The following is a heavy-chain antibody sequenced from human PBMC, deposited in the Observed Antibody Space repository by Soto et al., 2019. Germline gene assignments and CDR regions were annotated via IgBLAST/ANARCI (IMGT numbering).Heavy chain of an antibody. CDR3: ARGVHYDSSGYYYFY. Sequence: QVPLVQSGAEVKKPGSSVKVSCKASGGTFNKYAISWVRQAPGQGLEWMGGIIPIFGTANYAQNFQGRVTITADESTSTAYMELRSLRSEDTAVYYCARGVHYDSSGYYYFYWGQGTLVTVSS. J-gene: IGHJ4*02. D-gene: IGHD3-22*01. V-gene: IGHV1-69*01. CDR2: IIPIFGTA. CDR1: GGTFNKYA.